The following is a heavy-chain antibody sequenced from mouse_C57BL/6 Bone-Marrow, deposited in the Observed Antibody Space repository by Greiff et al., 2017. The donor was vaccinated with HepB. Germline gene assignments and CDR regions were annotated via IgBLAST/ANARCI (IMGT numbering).Heavy chain of an antibody. V-gene: IGHV5-17*02. D-gene: IGHD1-1*01. CDR2: ISSASSSI. CDR1: GFTFSSFG. J-gene: IGHJ2*01. CDR3: ARSYFGSSQSFDY. Sequence: EVQGVESGGGLVQPGGSRKLSCAASGFTFSSFGLHWVRQAPEKGLEWVAYISSASSSIYYADTVKGRFTISRDNPKNTLFLQMTSLRSEDTAMYYWARSYFGSSQSFDYWGQGTTLTVSS.